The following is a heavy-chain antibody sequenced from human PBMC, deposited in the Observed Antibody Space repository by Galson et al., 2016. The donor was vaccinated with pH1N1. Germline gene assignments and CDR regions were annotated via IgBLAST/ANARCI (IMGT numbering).Heavy chain of an antibody. CDR1: YY. J-gene: IGHJ4*02. CDR2: VYHSGHT. V-gene: IGHV4-38-2*01. Sequence: YYWGWVRQPPGKGLEWIGSVYHSGHTYYTPSLQSRVTVSVDTSKNQFSLTLTSVTAADTAVYYCARNIGYSRGYYFDFWGQGTLLTVSS. CDR3: ARNIGYSRGYYFDF. D-gene: IGHD2-15*01.